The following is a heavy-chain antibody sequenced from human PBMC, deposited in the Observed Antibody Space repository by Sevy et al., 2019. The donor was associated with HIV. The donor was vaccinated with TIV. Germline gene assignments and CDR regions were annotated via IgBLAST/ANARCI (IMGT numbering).Heavy chain of an antibody. CDR2: IYTSGST. D-gene: IGHD6-19*01. J-gene: IGHJ3*02. Sequence: SETLSLTCTVSGGSISSYYWSWIRQPAGKGLEWIGRIYTSGSTNYNPSLKSRVTMSVDTSKKQFSLKLSSVTAADTAVYYCARGPVAVAGMTGAFDIWGQGTMVTVSS. CDR1: GGSISSYY. V-gene: IGHV4-4*07. CDR3: ARGPVAVAGMTGAFDI.